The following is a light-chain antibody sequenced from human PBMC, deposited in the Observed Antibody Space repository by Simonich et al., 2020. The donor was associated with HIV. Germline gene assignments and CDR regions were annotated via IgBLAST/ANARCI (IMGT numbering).Light chain of an antibody. CDR3: QQRSNWPPT. CDR1: QSISRY. CDR2: GST. V-gene: IGKV3-15*01. J-gene: IGKJ1*01. Sequence: EVVMTQSPATLSVSPGERATLSCRASQSISRYLAWYQQKPGQTPTLLIYGSTTRAPGIPARFSGIGSGTEFTLTISSLQSEDFAVYYCQQRSNWPPTFGQGTKVEIK.